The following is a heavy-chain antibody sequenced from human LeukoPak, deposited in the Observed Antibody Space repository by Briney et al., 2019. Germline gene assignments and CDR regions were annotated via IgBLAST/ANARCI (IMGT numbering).Heavy chain of an antibody. CDR3: ARSRSVSNYKGMDV. V-gene: IGHV3-21*01. Sequence: GGSLRLSCPASGFTFSDYSMSWVRQAPGKGLEWVSSISSSSDYIYYADSVKGRFTISRDNARNSLYLQMNSLRAEYTAVYYCARSRSVSNYKGMDVWGQGTTVTVSS. J-gene: IGHJ6*02. CDR1: GFTFSDYS. CDR2: ISSSSDYI. D-gene: IGHD5/OR15-5a*01.